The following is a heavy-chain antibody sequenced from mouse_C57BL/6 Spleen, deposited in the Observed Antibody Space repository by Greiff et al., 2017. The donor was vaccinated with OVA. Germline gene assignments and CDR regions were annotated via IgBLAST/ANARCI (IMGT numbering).Heavy chain of an antibody. Sequence: QVQLQQSGAELAKPGASVKLSCTASGYTFTSYWMHWVKQRPGQGLEWIGYINPSSGYTKYNQKFKDKATLTADKSSSTAYMQLSSLTYEDSAVYYCAKDSSGSYAMDYWGQGTSVTVSS. CDR2: INPSSGYT. CDR1: GYTFTSYW. J-gene: IGHJ4*01. CDR3: AKDSSGSYAMDY. V-gene: IGHV1-7*01. D-gene: IGHD3-2*02.